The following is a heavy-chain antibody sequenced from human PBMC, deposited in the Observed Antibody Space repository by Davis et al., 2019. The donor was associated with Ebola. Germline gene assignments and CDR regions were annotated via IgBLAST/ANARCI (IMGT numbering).Heavy chain of an antibody. CDR3: ARDQYYDFWSGTLRLGMDV. V-gene: IGHV1-69*06. J-gene: IGHJ6*02. Sequence: AASVKVSCKASGYTFTSYAISWVRQAPGQGLEWMGGIIPIFGTANYAQKFQGRVTITADKSTSTAYMELRSLRSDDTAVYYCARDQYYDFWSGTLRLGMDVWGQGTTVTVSS. CDR2: IIPIFGTA. D-gene: IGHD3-3*01. CDR1: GYTFTSYA.